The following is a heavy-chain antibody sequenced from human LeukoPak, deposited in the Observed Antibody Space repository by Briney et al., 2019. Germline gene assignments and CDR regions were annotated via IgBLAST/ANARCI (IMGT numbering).Heavy chain of an antibody. Sequence: GGSLRLSCAASGFTFSSCEMNWVRQAPGKGLEWVSYISSSGSTIYYADSVKGRFTISRDNAKNSLYLQMNSLRAEDTAVYFCARDQPLTVSSWGYFYYYLDVWGRGTTVTVSS. CDR3: ARDQPLTVSSWGYFYYYLDV. V-gene: IGHV3-48*03. D-gene: IGHD4-17*01. CDR2: ISSSGSTI. CDR1: GFTFSSCE. J-gene: IGHJ6*03.